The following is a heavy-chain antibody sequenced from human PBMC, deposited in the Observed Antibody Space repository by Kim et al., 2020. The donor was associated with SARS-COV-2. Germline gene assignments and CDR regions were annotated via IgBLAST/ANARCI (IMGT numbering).Heavy chain of an antibody. D-gene: IGHD6-13*01. Sequence: TRYSPSFQRQVTISAERSISTAYLQWSSLKASDTAMYYCARVAAAEAFDIWGQGTMVTVSS. CDR2: T. V-gene: IGHV5-51*01. CDR3: ARVAAAEAFDI. J-gene: IGHJ3*02.